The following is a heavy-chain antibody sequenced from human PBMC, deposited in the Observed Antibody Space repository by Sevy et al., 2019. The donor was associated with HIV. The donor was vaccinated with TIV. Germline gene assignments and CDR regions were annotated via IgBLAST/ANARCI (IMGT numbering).Heavy chain of an antibody. J-gene: IGHJ3*01. D-gene: IGHD6-13*01. CDR2: LSGSGGTT. CDR1: GFTFFSHV. CDR3: ASETTDSSISWVFDV. Sequence: GGSLRLSCAASGFTFFSHVMSWVRQAPGKGLEWVSGLSGSGGTTYYADSVKGRFSISSDNSKNKHYREMSSLRIEDTAVYYCASETTDSSISWVFDVWGQGTMVTVSS. V-gene: IGHV3-23*01.